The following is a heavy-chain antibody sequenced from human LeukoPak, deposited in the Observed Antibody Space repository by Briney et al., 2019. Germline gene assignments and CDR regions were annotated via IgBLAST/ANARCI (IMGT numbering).Heavy chain of an antibody. D-gene: IGHD2-2*01. V-gene: IGHV3-74*01. Sequence: PGGSLRLSCAASGFTFSSYWMHWVRQAPGKGLVWVSRMNSDGSSTSYADTVKGRFTISRENAKNTLYLQMNRQRAEDTAVYYCARGKIQYQLLFADAFDIWGQGTMVTVSS. J-gene: IGHJ3*02. CDR2: MNSDGSST. CDR3: ARGKIQYQLLFADAFDI. CDR1: GFTFSSYW.